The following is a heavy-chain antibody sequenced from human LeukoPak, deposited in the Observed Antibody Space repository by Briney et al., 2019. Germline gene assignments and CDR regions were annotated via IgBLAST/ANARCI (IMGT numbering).Heavy chain of an antibody. CDR2: IYHSGST. J-gene: IGHJ4*02. CDR1: GGSISSSNW. D-gene: IGHD3-10*01. CDR3: ARDLAYYYGSGSTNFDY. V-gene: IGHV4-4*02. Sequence: PSETLSLTCAVSGGSISSSNWWSWVRPPPGKGLEWIGEIYHSGSTNYNPSLKSRVTISVDKSKNQFSLKLSSVTAADTAVYYCARDLAYYYGSGSTNFDYWGQGTLVTVSS.